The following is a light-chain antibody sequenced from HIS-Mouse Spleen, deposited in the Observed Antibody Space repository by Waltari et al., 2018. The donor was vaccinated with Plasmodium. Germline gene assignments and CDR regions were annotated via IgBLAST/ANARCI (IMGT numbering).Light chain of an antibody. V-gene: IGKV3-15*01. CDR2: GAS. J-gene: IGKJ3*01. CDR3: QQYNNWSFT. CDR1: QSVSSN. Sequence: EIVMTQSPATLSVSPGERATLSCRASQSVSSNFAWYQQKPGQAPRLLIYGASTRATGIPARFSGSGSGTEFTLTNSSLQSEDFAVYYCQQYNNWSFTFGPGTKVDIK.